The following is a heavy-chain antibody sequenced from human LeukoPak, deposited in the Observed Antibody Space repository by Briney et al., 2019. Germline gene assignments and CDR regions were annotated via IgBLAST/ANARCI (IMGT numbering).Heavy chain of an antibody. CDR3: ARRNDDILAGFYGGGTYNYYYTDV. CDR1: GASISSYY. Sequence: SETLSLTCTVSGASISSYYWTWIRQPPGKGLEGIGFTSFSGSTNYNPSLKSRVTISVETSRNPFSLRLDPMTAAATAEYYGARRNDDILAGFYGGGTYNYYYTDVWGKGTTVIVSS. J-gene: IGHJ6*03. V-gene: IGHV4-4*09. D-gene: IGHD3-9*01. CDR2: TSFSGST.